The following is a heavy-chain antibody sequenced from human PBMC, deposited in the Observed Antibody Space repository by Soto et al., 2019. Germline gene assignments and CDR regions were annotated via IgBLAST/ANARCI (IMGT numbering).Heavy chain of an antibody. CDR2: INPSGGST. J-gene: IGHJ4*02. D-gene: IGHD5-18*01. V-gene: IGHV1-46*01. Sequence: ASVKVSCKASGYTFTSYYMHWVRQAPGQGLEWMGIINPSGGSTSYAQKFQGRLTMTRDTSTSTVYMELSSLRSEDTAVYYCAREGFLDTAMGYWGQGTLVTVSS. CDR1: GYTFTSYY. CDR3: AREGFLDTAMGY.